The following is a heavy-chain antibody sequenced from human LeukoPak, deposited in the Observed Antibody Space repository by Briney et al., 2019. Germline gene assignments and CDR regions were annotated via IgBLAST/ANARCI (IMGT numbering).Heavy chain of an antibody. CDR2: IRYDGSNK. Sequence: PGRSLRLSCAASGFTFSSYGMHWVRQAPGKGLEWVAFIRYDGSNKYYADSVKGRFTISRDNSKDTLYLQMNSLRAEDTAVYYCAKDLEEMAPRGAFDIWGQGTMVTVSS. CDR1: GFTFSSYG. V-gene: IGHV3-30*02. CDR3: AKDLEEMAPRGAFDI. J-gene: IGHJ3*02. D-gene: IGHD5-24*01.